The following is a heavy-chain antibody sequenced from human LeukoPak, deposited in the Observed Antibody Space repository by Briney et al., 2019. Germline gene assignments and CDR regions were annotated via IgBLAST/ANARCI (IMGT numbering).Heavy chain of an antibody. CDR1: GFTFDDYA. D-gene: IGHD2-15*01. CDR2: ISWNSGSI. CDR3: AKDSYCSGGSCYGGLDY. Sequence: PGRSLRLSCAASGFTFDDYAMHWVRQAPGKGLEWVSGISWNSGSIGYADSVKGRFTISRDNAKNSLYLQMNSLRAEDTALYYCAKDSYCSGGSCYGGLDYWGQGTLVTVSS. J-gene: IGHJ4*02. V-gene: IGHV3-9*01.